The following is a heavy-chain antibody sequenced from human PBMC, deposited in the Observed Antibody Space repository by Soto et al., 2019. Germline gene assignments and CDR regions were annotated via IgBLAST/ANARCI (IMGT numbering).Heavy chain of an antibody. V-gene: IGHV4-31*03. D-gene: IGHD3-10*01. CDR1: GGSISSGGYF. CDR2: IYYSGST. CDR3: ARVHGSGSYYIDY. Sequence: SETLSLTCTVSGGSISSGGYFWSWIRQHPGKGLEWIGYIYYSGSTYYNPSLKSRVTISVDTSKNQFSLKLSSVTAADTAVYYCARVHGSGSYYIDYWGQGTLVTVSS. J-gene: IGHJ4*02.